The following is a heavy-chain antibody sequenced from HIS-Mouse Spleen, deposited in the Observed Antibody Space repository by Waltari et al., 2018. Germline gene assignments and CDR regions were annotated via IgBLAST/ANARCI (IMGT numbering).Heavy chain of an antibody. J-gene: IGHJ2*01. V-gene: IGHV4-39*07. D-gene: IGHD6-13*01. CDR3: AREIPYSSSWYDWYFDL. CDR1: GGSISSSSYY. Sequence: QLQLQESGPGLVKPSETLSLTCTVSGGSISSSSYYWGWIRQPPGKGLEWIGSIYSSGSTYYTPARKSRGTISVDTSKNQFSLKLSSVTAADTAVYYCAREIPYSSSWYDWYFDLWGRGTLVTVSS. CDR2: IYSSGST.